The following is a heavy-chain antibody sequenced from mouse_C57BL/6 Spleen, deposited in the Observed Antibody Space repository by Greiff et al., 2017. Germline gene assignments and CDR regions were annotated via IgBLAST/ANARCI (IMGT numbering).Heavy chain of an antibody. J-gene: IGHJ3*01. D-gene: IGHD1-1*01. Sequence: LQQSGAELAKPGASVKLSCKASGYTFTRYWMHRVKQRPGQGPEWIGYINPSSGYTKHNQKFKDRATLTADKSSSTAYMQLSSLTYEDTAVYYCARAVTAVVATPAWFAYWGQGTLVTVSA. CDR3: ARAVTAVVATPAWFAY. CDR2: INPSSGYT. V-gene: IGHV1-7*01. CDR1: GYTFTRYW.